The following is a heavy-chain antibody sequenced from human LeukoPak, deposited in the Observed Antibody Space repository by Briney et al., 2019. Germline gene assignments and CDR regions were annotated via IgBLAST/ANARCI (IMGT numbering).Heavy chain of an antibody. Sequence: GGSLRLSCAASGFTFSSYWMSWLRQAPGKGLEWVANIKQDGSEKYYVDSVKGRFTISRDNAKNSLYLQMNSLRAEDTAVYYCASPATSSGSDYWGQGTLVTVSS. J-gene: IGHJ4*02. V-gene: IGHV3-7*01. CDR1: GFTFSSYW. CDR3: ASPATSSGSDY. CDR2: IKQDGSEK. D-gene: IGHD6-25*01.